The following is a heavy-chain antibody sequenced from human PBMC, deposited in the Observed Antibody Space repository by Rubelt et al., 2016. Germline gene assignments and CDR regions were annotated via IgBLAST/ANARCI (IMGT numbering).Heavy chain of an antibody. CDR1: GGSFSGYY. Sequence: QVQLQQWGAGLLKPSETLSLTCAVYGGSFSGYYWSWIRQPPGKGLEWIGEINHSGSTNYNPSLKSRVTISVDRSKNQFALKLSSVTAADTAVYYWARGRRGSSSWLGRDYYGMDVWGQGTTVTVSS. J-gene: IGHJ6*02. D-gene: IGHD6-13*01. CDR3: ARGRRGSSSWLGRDYYGMDV. V-gene: IGHV4-34*01. CDR2: INHSGST.